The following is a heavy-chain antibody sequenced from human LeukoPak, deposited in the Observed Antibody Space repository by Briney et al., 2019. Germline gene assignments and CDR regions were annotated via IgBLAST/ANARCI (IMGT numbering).Heavy chain of an antibody. Sequence: GGSLRLSCAASGFTFSSYAMHWVRQAPGKGLEWVAVISYDGSNKYYADSVKGRFTISRDNSKNTLYLQMNSLRAEDTAVYYCASPAGRIAVAGTGIQASYWGQGTLVTVSS. CDR2: ISYDGSNK. D-gene: IGHD6-19*01. J-gene: IGHJ4*02. CDR3: ASPAGRIAVAGTGIQASY. V-gene: IGHV3-30-3*01. CDR1: GFTFSSYA.